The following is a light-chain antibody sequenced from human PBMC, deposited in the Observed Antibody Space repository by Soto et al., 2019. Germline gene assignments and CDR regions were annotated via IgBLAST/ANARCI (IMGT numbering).Light chain of an antibody. Sequence: EIVLTQSPATLSVSPGERATLSCRASQSVSTNLAWYQQHLGQAPRVLIYGSSSRATGVPARFSGSGSGTEFTLTISSLQSEDSGIYYCLQDNDWPLSTFGQGTRLEIK. V-gene: IGKV3-15*01. CDR1: QSVSTN. CDR2: GSS. CDR3: LQDNDWPLST. J-gene: IGKJ5*01.